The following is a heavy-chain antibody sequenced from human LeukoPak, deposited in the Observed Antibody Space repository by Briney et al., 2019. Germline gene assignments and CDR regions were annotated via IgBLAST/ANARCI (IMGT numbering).Heavy chain of an antibody. J-gene: IGHJ4*02. D-gene: IGHD4-23*01. CDR2: IYTSGST. Sequence: PSQTLSLTCTVSGGSISSGSYYWSWIRQPAGKGLEWIGRIYTSGSTNYNPSLKSRVTVSVDTSKNQFSLKLSSVTAADTAVYYCARHDRGGIPCFDYWGQGTLVTVSS. CDR1: GGSISSGSYY. V-gene: IGHV4-61*02. CDR3: ARHDRGGIPCFDY.